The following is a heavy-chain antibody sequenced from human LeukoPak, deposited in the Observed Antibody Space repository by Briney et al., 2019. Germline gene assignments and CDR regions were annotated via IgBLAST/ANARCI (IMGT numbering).Heavy chain of an antibody. V-gene: IGHV1-69*05. Sequence: GASVKVSCKASGGTFSSYAISWVRQAPGQGLEWMGGIIPIFGTANYAQKFQGRVTITTDESTSTAYMELSSLRSEDTAVYYCAGCNSDYYYYMDVWGKGTTVTVSS. CDR1: GGTFSSYA. D-gene: IGHD2/OR15-2a*01. CDR2: IIPIFGTA. J-gene: IGHJ6*03. CDR3: AGCNSDYYYYMDV.